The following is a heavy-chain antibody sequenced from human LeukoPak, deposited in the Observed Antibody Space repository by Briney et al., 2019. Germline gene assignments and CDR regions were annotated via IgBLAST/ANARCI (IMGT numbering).Heavy chain of an antibody. Sequence: SETLSLTCAVSGGSISSGGYSWSWIRQHPGKGLEWIGYIYYSGSTFYNPSLKSRVTISVDTSKNQFSLKLSSVTAADTAVYYCASYASGSFHNDYWGQGTLVTVSS. CDR3: ASYASGSFHNDY. CDR2: IYYSGST. V-gene: IGHV4-31*11. D-gene: IGHD3-10*01. CDR1: GGSISSGGYS. J-gene: IGHJ4*02.